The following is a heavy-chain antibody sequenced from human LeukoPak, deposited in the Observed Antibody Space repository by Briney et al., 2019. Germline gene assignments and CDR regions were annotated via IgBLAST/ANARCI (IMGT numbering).Heavy chain of an antibody. D-gene: IGHD1-7*01. Sequence: SETLSLTCSVSGYSISSGYYWGWIRPPPGKGLEWIASIYHSGSIYSNPSLKSRVTISADTSNNHFSLKLNSVTAADTAVYFCARAHNWNYWFDPWGQGTLVTVSS. J-gene: IGHJ5*02. V-gene: IGHV4-38-2*02. CDR2: IYHSGSI. CDR3: ARAHNWNYWFDP. CDR1: GYSISSGYY.